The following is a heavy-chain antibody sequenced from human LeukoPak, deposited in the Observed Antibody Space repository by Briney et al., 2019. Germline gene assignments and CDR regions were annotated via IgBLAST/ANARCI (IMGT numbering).Heavy chain of an antibody. J-gene: IGHJ4*02. CDR3: ARDPSGSYYAIDY. Sequence: GGSLRLSCAASGFTFSDYYMSWIRQAPGKGLEWVSYISSSSSTIYYADSVKGRFTISRDNAKNSLYLQMNSLRAEDTAVYYCARDPSGSYYAIDYWGQGTLVTVSS. D-gene: IGHD1-26*01. CDR2: ISSSSSTI. CDR1: GFTFSDYY. V-gene: IGHV3-11*04.